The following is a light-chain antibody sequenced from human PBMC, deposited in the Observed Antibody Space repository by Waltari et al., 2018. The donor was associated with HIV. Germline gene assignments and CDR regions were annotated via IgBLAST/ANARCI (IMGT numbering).Light chain of an antibody. CDR1: SRDVGSSNL. CDR2: EGI. V-gene: IGLV2-23*01. J-gene: IGLJ3*02. Sequence: QSDPPQPVSVSGSPGQSITISCTGSSRDVGSSNLVSWYQQYPGKAPKLMIYEGIKRPSGVANRFSGSKSGNTASLTIAGLQAEDEADYYCCSYAGSSNWVFGGGTKLTVL. CDR3: CSYAGSSNWV.